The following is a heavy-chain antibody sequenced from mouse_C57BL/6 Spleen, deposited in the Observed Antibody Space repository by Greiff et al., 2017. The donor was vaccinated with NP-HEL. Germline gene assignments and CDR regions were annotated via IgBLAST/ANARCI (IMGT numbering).Heavy chain of an antibody. Sequence: EVKVEESGGGLVKPGGSLKLSCAASGFTFSDYGMHWVRQAPEKGLEWVAYISSGSSTIYYADTVKGRFTISRDNAKNTLFLQMTSLRSEDTAMYYCAYDYEGWFAYWGQGTLVTVSA. CDR1: GFTFSDYG. CDR3: AYDYEGWFAY. J-gene: IGHJ3*01. V-gene: IGHV5-17*01. D-gene: IGHD2-4*01. CDR2: ISSGSSTI.